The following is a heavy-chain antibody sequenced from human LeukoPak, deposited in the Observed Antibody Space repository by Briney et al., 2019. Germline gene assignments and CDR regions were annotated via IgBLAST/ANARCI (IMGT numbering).Heavy chain of an antibody. J-gene: IGHJ4*02. CDR3: AKSRGSTLFDS. CDR2: INGGGEKT. CDR1: GFSFTSYA. D-gene: IGHD1-26*01. Sequence: GGSLRLSCAASGFSFTSYAMSWVRQAPGKGLEWVSGINGGGEKTYYRDSVKGRITISRDNSKNTLYLQMNSLRAEDTAIYYCAKSRGSTLFDSWGQGTLVTVSS. V-gene: IGHV3-23*02.